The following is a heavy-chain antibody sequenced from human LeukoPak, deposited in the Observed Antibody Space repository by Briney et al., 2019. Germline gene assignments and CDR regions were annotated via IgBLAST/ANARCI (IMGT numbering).Heavy chain of an antibody. D-gene: IGHD3-3*01. V-gene: IGHV4-61*01. CDR1: GGSISSGSYY. Sequence: SQTLSLTCTVSGGSISSGSYYGSWIRQPPGGGLECMGYIYYSGSTNYHPSLKSRVTISVNPSNKQFSLKLSSVTAADTGVYYCVKMYCDFWSGYSSFDYWGQGTLVTVSS. CDR3: VKMYCDFWSGYSSFDY. J-gene: IGHJ4*02. CDR2: IYYSGST.